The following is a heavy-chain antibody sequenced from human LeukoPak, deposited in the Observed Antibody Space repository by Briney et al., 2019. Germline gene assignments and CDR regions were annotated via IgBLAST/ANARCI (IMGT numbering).Heavy chain of an antibody. CDR1: GYTFTSYD. J-gene: IGHJ5*02. D-gene: IGHD3-16*02. CDR2: MNPNSGNT. V-gene: IGHV1-8*01. Sequence: APVKVSCKASGYTFTSYDINWVRQATGQGLEWMGWMNPNSGNTGYAQKFQGRVTMTRNTSISTAYMELSSLRSEDTAVYYCASVIGRLSVFDPWGQGTLVTVSS. CDR3: ASVIGRLSVFDP.